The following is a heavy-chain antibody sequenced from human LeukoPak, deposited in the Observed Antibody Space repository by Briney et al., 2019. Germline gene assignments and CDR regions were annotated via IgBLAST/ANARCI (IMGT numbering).Heavy chain of an antibody. V-gene: IGHV4-59*01. J-gene: IGHJ4*02. CDR3: ARVGLRRWELLRSYYFDY. CDR2: IYYSGST. CDR1: GGSISSYY. Sequence: SETLSLTCTVSGGSISSYYWSWIRQPPGKGLEWIGYIYYSGSTNYNPSLKSRVTISVDTSKNQFSLKLSSVTAADTAVYYCARVGLRRWELLRSYYFDYWGQGTLVTVSS. D-gene: IGHD1-26*01.